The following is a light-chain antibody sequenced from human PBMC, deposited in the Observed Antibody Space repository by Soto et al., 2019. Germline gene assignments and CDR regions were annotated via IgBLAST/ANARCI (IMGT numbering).Light chain of an antibody. Sequence: QSVLTQPASVSGSPGQSITISCTGTSSDVGSYNLVSWYQQRPGKAPKLMIYEGSKRPSGVSNRFSGSKSGDTASLTISGLQAEDEADYYCCSYAGSSTPYVFGTGTKVTGL. CDR3: CSYAGSSTPYV. J-gene: IGLJ1*01. CDR2: EGS. CDR1: SSDVGSYNL. V-gene: IGLV2-23*01.